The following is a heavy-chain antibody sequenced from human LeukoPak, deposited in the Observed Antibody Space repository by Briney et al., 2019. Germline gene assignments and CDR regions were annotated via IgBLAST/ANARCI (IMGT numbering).Heavy chain of an antibody. CDR3: AREGYDSL. Sequence: LEWFGEINHSGSTNYNPSLKSRVTISVDTSKNQFSLKLSSVTAADTAVYYCAREGYDSLWGQGTLVTVSS. D-gene: IGHD3-3*01. J-gene: IGHJ4*02. V-gene: IGHV4-34*01. CDR2: INHSGST.